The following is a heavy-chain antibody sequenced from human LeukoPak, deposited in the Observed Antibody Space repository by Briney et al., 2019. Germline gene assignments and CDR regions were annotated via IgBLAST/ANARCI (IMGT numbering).Heavy chain of an antibody. V-gene: IGHV3-30*02. CDR3: AKDPQKVVTLAGSFDY. J-gene: IGHJ4*02. CDR2: IRYDGSNK. D-gene: IGHD2-21*02. CDR1: GFTFSSYG. Sequence: GGSLRLSCAASGFTFSSYGMHWVSQAPGKGLEWVAFIRYDGSNKYYADSVKGRFTISRDNSKNTLYLQMNSLRAEDTAVYYCAKDPQKVVTLAGSFDYWGQGTLVTVSS.